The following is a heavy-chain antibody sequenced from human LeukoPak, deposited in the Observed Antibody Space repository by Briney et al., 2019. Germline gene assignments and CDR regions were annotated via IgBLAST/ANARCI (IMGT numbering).Heavy chain of an antibody. CDR3: AKGSITMIVVVIPDAFDI. CDR2: ISGSGGST. CDR1: GFTFSSYG. D-gene: IGHD3-22*01. J-gene: IGHJ3*02. Sequence: GGSLRLSCAASGFTFSSYGMSWVRQAPGKGLEWVSAISGSGGSTYYADSVKGRFTISRDNSKNTLYLQMNSLRAEDTAVYYCAKGSITMIVVVIPDAFDIWGQGTMVTVSS. V-gene: IGHV3-23*01.